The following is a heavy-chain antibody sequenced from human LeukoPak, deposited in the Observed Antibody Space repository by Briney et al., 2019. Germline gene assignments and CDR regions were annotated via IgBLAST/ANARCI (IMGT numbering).Heavy chain of an antibody. J-gene: IGHJ4*02. V-gene: IGHV3-23*01. CDR1: GFTFSSYA. CDR3: ASDKAASGKFDY. D-gene: IGHD6-13*01. Sequence: GGSLRLSCAASGFTFSSYAMSWVRQAPGKGLEWVSTISGSGGSTYYADSVKGRFTISRDNAKKSLYLQMNSLRAEDTAVYYCASDKAASGKFDYWGQGTLVTVSS. CDR2: ISGSGGST.